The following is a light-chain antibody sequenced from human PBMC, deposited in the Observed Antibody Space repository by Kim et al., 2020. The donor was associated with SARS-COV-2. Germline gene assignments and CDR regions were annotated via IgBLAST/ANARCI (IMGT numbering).Light chain of an antibody. CDR3: QSYDSSNWV. CDR1: GGSITSNY. Sequence: GQTVTNSCTRRGGSITSNYVQWYRQRPGRAPTTVIYEDNQRPSGVPDRFSGSIDSSSNSASLTISGLKTEDEADYYCQSYDSSNWVFGGGTQLTVL. CDR2: EDN. J-gene: IGLJ3*02. V-gene: IGLV6-57*03.